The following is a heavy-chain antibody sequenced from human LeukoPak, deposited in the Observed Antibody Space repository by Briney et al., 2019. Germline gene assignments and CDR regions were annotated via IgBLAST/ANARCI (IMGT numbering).Heavy chain of an antibody. Sequence: PSETLSLTCTVSGGSISSSSYYWGWIRQPPGKGLEWIGGIYYSGTTYYNPSLQSRVTISVDTSKNQFSLNLNSVTAADTAVYYCARSTRSSGDFDYWGQGILVIVSS. CDR1: GGSISSSSYY. V-gene: IGHV4-39*01. CDR2: IYYSGTT. CDR3: ARSTRSSGDFDY. J-gene: IGHJ4*02. D-gene: IGHD6-6*01.